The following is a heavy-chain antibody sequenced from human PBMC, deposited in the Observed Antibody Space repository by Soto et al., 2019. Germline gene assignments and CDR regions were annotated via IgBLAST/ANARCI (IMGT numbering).Heavy chain of an antibody. J-gene: IGHJ6*03. D-gene: IGHD6-19*01. CDR3: ARLVAGTVDYYYYYMDV. V-gene: IGHV4-59*08. CDR1: GGSISSYY. Sequence: PSETLSLTCTVSGGSISSYYWSWIRQPPGKGLEWIGYIYYSGSTNYNPSLKSRVTISVDTSKNQFSLKLSSVTAADTAVYYCARLVAGTVDYYYYYMDVWGKGTTVTVSS. CDR2: IYYSGST.